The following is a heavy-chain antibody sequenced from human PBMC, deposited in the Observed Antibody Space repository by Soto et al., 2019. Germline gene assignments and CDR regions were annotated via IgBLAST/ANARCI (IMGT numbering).Heavy chain of an antibody. CDR3: ARVIGGYDYYYYYGMDV. CDR1: GVSISSYY. J-gene: IGHJ6*02. D-gene: IGHD5-12*01. CDR2: IYYRGST. V-gene: IGHV4-59*01. Sequence: SETLSLTCTVSGVSISSYYWSWLRQPPGKGLEWIGYIYYRGSTNYSPSLKSRVTISVATSKNQFSLKLSSVTAADTAVYYCARVIGGYDYYYYYGMDVWGQGTTVTVSS.